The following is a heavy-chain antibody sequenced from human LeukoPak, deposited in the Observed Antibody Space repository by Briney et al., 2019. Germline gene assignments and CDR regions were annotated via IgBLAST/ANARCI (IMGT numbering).Heavy chain of an antibody. Sequence: PGGSLRLSCAASGFTVSSNYMSWVRQAPGKGLEWVSVIYSGGSTYYADSVKGRFTISRDNSKNTLYLQMNSLRAEDTAVYYCATPESGYDSLYYYYGMDVWGQGTTVTVSS. V-gene: IGHV3-66*01. D-gene: IGHD5-12*01. J-gene: IGHJ6*02. CDR3: ATPESGYDSLYYYYGMDV. CDR2: IYSGGST. CDR1: GFTVSSNY.